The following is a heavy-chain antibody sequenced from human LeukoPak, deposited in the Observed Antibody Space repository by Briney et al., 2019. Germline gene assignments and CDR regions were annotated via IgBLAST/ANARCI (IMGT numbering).Heavy chain of an antibody. D-gene: IGHD6-13*01. CDR1: GFTFDDYA. V-gene: IGHV3-9*01. Sequence: GRSLRLSCAASGFTFDDYAMHWVRQAPGKGLEWVSGISWNSGSIGYADSVKGRFTISRDNAKHSLYLQMNSLRAEDTALYYCAKAGGAAAGGFDYWGQGTLVTVSS. J-gene: IGHJ4*02. CDR2: ISWNSGSI. CDR3: AKAGGAAAGGFDY.